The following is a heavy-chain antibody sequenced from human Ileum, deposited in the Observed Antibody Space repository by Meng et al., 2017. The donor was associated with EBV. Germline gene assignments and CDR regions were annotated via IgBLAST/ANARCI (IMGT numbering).Heavy chain of an antibody. CDR1: GDSVSSISGA. Sequence: QVQLQPSGPGLLKPSQTLSLTCAISGDSVSSISGAWNWIRQSPSRGLEWLGRTYYRSKWNTDYAVSVSSRITISPDTSKNQFSLQLNSVTPEDTAVYYCARGSYYFDSWGQGTLVTVSS. J-gene: IGHJ4*02. V-gene: IGHV6-1*01. CDR2: TYYRSKWNT. CDR3: ARGSYYFDS. D-gene: IGHD1-26*01.